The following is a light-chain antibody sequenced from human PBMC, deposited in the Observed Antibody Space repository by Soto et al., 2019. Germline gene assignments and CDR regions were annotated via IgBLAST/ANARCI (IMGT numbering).Light chain of an antibody. CDR3: QSYDSSLSGAYV. V-gene: IGLV1-40*01. CDR1: SSKNGAGYD. CDR2: GNS. Sequence: QSAPTQPPSMSGGPGQRGTISCPGGSSKNGAGYDVHWYQQLPGTAPKLLIYGNSNRPSGVPDRFSGSKSGTSASLAITGLQAEDEADYYCQSYDSSLSGAYVFGTGTKVTVL. J-gene: IGLJ1*01.